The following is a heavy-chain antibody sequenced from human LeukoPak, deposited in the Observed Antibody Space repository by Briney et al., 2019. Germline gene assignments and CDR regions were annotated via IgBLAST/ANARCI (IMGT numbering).Heavy chain of an antibody. V-gene: IGHV4-31*03. CDR1: GGSISSGGYY. CDR2: IYYSGST. CDR3: ANYGSGSYRFDP. Sequence: PSETLSLTCTVSGGSISSGGYYWSWIRQHPGKGLEWIGYIYYSGSTYYNPSLKSRVTISIDTSKNQFSLKLSSVTAADTAVYYCANYGSGSYRFDPWGQGTLVTVSS. J-gene: IGHJ5*02. D-gene: IGHD3-10*01.